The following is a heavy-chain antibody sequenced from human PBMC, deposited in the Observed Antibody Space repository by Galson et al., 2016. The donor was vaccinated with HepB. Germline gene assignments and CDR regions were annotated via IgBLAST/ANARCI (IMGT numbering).Heavy chain of an antibody. Sequence: SLRLSCAVSGFTFRSFTMHWVRRAPGKGLEWLAVISYDGSNKFYADSVKGRFTISRDNSKNTLLLQISSLRVEDTAMYYCAIASYQIRFIDAFDVWGQGTRVTVS. V-gene: IGHV3-30*04. J-gene: IGHJ3*01. CDR2: ISYDGSNK. CDR1: GFTFRSFT. CDR3: AIASYQIRFIDAFDV. D-gene: IGHD3-16*01.